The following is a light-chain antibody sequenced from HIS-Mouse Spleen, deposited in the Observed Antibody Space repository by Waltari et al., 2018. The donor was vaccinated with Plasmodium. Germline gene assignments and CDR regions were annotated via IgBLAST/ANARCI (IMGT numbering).Light chain of an antibody. CDR2: GKN. CDR3: NSRDSSGNHLV. Sequence: SSDLTQDPAVSVALGQTVRITCQGDSLRSYYAIWYQQKPGQAPVLVIYGKNNRPSGIPDRFSGSSSGNTASLTITGAQAEDEADYYCNSRDSSGNHLVFGGGTKLTVL. CDR1: SLRSYY. V-gene: IGLV3-19*01. J-gene: IGLJ2*01.